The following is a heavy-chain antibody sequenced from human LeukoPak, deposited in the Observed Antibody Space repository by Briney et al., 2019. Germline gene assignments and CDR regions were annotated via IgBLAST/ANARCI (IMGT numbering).Heavy chain of an antibody. CDR2: ISWNSGSI. Sequence: PGRSLRLSCAASGFTFDDYAMHWDRHAPAKGLGWVSGISWNSGSIGYADSVKGRFTISRDNAKNSLYLQMNSLRAEDTALYYCAKDRSSGGNLQIITGDGFDYWGQGTLVTVSS. D-gene: IGHD7-27*01. CDR1: GFTFDDYA. J-gene: IGHJ4*02. CDR3: AKDRSSGGNLQIITGDGFDY. V-gene: IGHV3-9*01.